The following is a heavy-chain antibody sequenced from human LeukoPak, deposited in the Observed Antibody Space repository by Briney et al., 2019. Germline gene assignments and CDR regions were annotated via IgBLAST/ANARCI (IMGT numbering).Heavy chain of an antibody. CDR1: GFPFSNYW. CDR2: INQGGSGK. CDR3: ARDRVTNSYDYYGLDV. D-gene: IGHD3-10*01. Sequence: GGSLRLSCVASGFPFSNYWMTWVRQAPGKGLEWVANINQGGSGKYYVGSVKGRFTISRDNAKNSLYLQINSLRAEDTAVYFCARDRVTNSYDYYGLDVWGQGTTVSVSS. J-gene: IGHJ6*02. V-gene: IGHV3-7*03.